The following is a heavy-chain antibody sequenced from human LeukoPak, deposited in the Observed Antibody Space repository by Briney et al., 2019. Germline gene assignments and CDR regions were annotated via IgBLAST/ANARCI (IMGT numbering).Heavy chain of an antibody. CDR2: IGPNSGGT. CDR3: ARSNIAVRRGDNWFDP. D-gene: IGHD6-6*01. Sequence: SVKVSCKASGYTFSDYYMHWVRQAPGQGLEWMGWIGPNSGGTNYAQKFQGRVTMTRDTSISTAYMELSRLISDDTAVYYCARSNIAVRRGDNWFDPWGQGTLVTVSS. J-gene: IGHJ5*02. V-gene: IGHV1-2*02. CDR1: GYTFSDYY.